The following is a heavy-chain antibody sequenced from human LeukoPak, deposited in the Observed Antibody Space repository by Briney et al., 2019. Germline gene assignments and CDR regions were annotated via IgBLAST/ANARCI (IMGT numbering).Heavy chain of an antibody. Sequence: GGSLRLSCAVSGITLSNYGMSWLRQAPGKGLEWVAGISDSGGSTNYADSVKGRFTISRDNRKNTLYLQMNSLRAEDTAVYFCAKRDVVIRVILVGFHKEAYYFDSWGQGALVTVSS. CDR3: AKRDVVIRVILVGFHKEAYYFDS. CDR2: ISDSGGST. D-gene: IGHD2-15*01. CDR1: GITLSNYG. J-gene: IGHJ4*02. V-gene: IGHV3-23*01.